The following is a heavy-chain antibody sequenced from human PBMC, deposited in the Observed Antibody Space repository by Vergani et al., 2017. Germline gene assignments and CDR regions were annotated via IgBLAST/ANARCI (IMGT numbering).Heavy chain of an antibody. CDR3: ARAKIKVGARNPWDY. Sequence: EVQLVESGGGLVKPGGSLRLSCAASGFTFSSYSMNWVRQAPGKGLEWVSSISSSSSYIYYADSVKGRFTISRDNAKNSLYLQMNSLRAEDTAVYYCARAKIKVGARNPWDYWGQGTLVTVSS. J-gene: IGHJ4*02. D-gene: IGHD1-26*01. V-gene: IGHV3-21*01. CDR1: GFTFSSYS. CDR2: ISSSSSYI.